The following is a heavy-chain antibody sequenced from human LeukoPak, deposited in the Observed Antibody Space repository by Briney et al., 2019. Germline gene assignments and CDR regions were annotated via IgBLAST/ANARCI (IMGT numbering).Heavy chain of an antibody. Sequence: GGSLRLSCAASGFTFDDYAMHWVRQAPGKGLELVSSIGWNSGNIGYADSVKGRFTISRDNAKNSLYLQMNSLRAEDTALDYCAKDIAYSGYDYFDSWGQGTLVTVSS. V-gene: IGHV3-9*01. CDR3: AKDIAYSGYDYFDS. CDR1: GFTFDDYA. D-gene: IGHD5-12*01. CDR2: IGWNSGNI. J-gene: IGHJ4*02.